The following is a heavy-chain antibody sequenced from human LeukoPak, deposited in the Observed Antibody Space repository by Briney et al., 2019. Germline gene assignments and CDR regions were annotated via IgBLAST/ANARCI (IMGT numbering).Heavy chain of an antibody. D-gene: IGHD4-23*01. CDR2: IIPIFGTA. CDR3: ARLGSYGGNPFGY. CDR1: GGTFSSYA. V-gene: IGHV1-69*13. J-gene: IGHJ4*02. Sequence: GASVKVSCKAFGGTFSSYAISWVRQAPGQGLEWMGGIIPIFGTANYAQKFQGRVTITADESTSTAYMELSSLRSEDTAVYYCARLGSYGGNPFGYWGQGTLVTVSS.